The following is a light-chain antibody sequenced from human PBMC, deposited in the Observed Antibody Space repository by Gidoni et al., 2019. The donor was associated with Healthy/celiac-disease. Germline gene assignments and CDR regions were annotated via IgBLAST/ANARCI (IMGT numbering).Light chain of an antibody. J-gene: IGLJ2*01. Sequence: QSALTQPASVSGSPGQSITISCTGTSSDVGGYNYVPWYQQHPGKAPKLIIYEVSNRPSGVSNRFSGSKSGNTASLTISGLQAEDEADYYCSSYTSSSTLDVVFGGGTKLTVL. CDR2: EVS. CDR1: SSDVGGYNY. CDR3: SSYTSSSTLDVV. V-gene: IGLV2-14*01.